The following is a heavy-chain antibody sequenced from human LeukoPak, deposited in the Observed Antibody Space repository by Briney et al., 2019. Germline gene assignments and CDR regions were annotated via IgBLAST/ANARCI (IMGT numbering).Heavy chain of an antibody. CDR3: ARGTYYYDSSGYWDWFDP. V-gene: IGHV4-31*03. CDR2: IYYSGST. J-gene: IGHJ5*02. Sequence: SGPLSLTCTVSGGSISSGGYNWSWIRQHPGKGLEWIGYIYYSGSTYYNPSLKSRVTISVDTSKNQFSLKLSSVTAADTAVYYCARGTYYYDSSGYWDWFDPWGQGTLVTVSS. CDR1: GGSISSGGYN. D-gene: IGHD3-22*01.